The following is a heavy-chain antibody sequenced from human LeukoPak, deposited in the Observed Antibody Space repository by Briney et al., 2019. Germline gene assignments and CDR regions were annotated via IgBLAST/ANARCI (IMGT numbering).Heavy chain of an antibody. CDR3: GRSRGAGPGAHFDV. D-gene: IGHD6-19*01. CDR1: GFTFSSYW. J-gene: IGHJ4*02. CDR2: IKQDGSEK. Sequence: GGSLRLSCAASGFTFSSYWMSWVRQAPGKGLEWVANIKQDGSEKYYVDSVKGRFTISRDNAKNSLYLQMSSLRAEDTAVYYCGRSRGAGPGAHFDVWGQGILVTVSS. V-gene: IGHV3-7*05.